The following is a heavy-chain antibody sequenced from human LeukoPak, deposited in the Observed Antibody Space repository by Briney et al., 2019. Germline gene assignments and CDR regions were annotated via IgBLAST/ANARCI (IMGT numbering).Heavy chain of an antibody. V-gene: IGHV3-9*01. CDR3: ASNVDSGFDV. Sequence: PGGSLRLSCAASGFTFDDYAMHWVRHAPGKGLEWVSGISWNSGSIGYADSVKGRFTISRDNAKNSLYLQMNSLRAEDTALYYCASNVDSGFDVWGQGRMVTVSS. CDR2: ISWNSGSI. CDR1: GFTFDDYA. J-gene: IGHJ3*01. D-gene: IGHD5-12*01.